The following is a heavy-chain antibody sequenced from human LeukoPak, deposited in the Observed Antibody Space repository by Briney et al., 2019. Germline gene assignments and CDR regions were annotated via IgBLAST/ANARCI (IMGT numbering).Heavy chain of an antibody. D-gene: IGHD3-10*01. J-gene: IGHJ4*02. CDR1: GFTFTSYW. CDR2: VSSNGGTT. Sequence: GGSLRLSCAASGFTFTSYWMNWVRQAPGKGLEYVSAVSSNGGTTYYADSVKGRFTISRDNSKNMLYLQMSSLRAEDTAVYYCVKAASGVADYWGQGTLVTVSS. V-gene: IGHV3-64D*06. CDR3: VKAASGVADY.